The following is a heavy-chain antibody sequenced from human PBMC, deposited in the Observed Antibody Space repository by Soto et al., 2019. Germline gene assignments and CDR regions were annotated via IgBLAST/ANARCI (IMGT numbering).Heavy chain of an antibody. J-gene: IGHJ4*02. CDR2: IWYDGSNE. Sequence: QVQLVESGGGVVQSGRSLRLSCAASGFTFSTYGMHWVRQAPGKGLEWVAVIWYDGSNEYYADSVMGRFTISRDNSKNMLYLQMTSLRVEDTAVYYCARSPGNSWLSDYWGQGTLVTVSS. V-gene: IGHV3-33*01. CDR3: ARSPGNSWLSDY. CDR1: GFTFSTYG. D-gene: IGHD6-13*01.